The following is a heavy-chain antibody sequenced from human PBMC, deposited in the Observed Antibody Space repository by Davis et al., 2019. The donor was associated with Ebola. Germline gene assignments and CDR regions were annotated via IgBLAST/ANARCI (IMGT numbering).Heavy chain of an antibody. CDR1: GGSISSYY. V-gene: IGHV4-59*04. Sequence: SETLSLTCTVSGGSISSYYWSWIRQPPGKGLEWIGYIYYSGSTYYDPSLKSRVIISLDTSKNQVSLKLTSVTAADTAVYYCARRRGDSSSFDSWGQGTLVTVSS. J-gene: IGHJ5*01. D-gene: IGHD6-6*01. CDR2: IYYSGST. CDR3: ARRRGDSSSFDS.